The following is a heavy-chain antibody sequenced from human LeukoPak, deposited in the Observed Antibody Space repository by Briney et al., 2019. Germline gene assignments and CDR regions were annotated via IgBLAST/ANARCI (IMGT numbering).Heavy chain of an antibody. CDR2: ISAYNGNT. Sequence: ASVKVSCKASGYTFTSYGISWVRQAPGQGLECMGWISAYNGNTNYAQKLQGRVTMTTDTSTSTAYMELRSLRSDDTAVYYCARAIAAAGHYYHYMDVWGKGTTVTISS. CDR3: ARAIAAAGHYYHYMDV. D-gene: IGHD6-13*01. CDR1: GYTFTSYG. V-gene: IGHV1-18*01. J-gene: IGHJ6*03.